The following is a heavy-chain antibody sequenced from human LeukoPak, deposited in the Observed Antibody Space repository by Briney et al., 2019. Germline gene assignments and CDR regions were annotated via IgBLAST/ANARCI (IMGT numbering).Heavy chain of an antibody. CDR1: GFTFSDYY. D-gene: IGHD6-13*01. Sequence: GGSLRLSCAASGFTFSDYYMSWIRQAPGKGLEWVSYISSSGSTIYYADSLKGRFTVSRDNSMNTVYLQMNSLRAEDTAVYFCAKHRRHGYEDFDSWGQGTLVTVSS. V-gene: IGHV3-11*01. J-gene: IGHJ4*02. CDR2: ISSSGSTI. CDR3: AKHRRHGYEDFDS.